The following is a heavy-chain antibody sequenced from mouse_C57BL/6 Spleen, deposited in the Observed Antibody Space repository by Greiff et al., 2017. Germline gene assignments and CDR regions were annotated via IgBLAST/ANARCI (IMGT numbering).Heavy chain of an antibody. CDR3: ARGGLYYGSFYWYFDV. D-gene: IGHD1-1*01. J-gene: IGHJ1*03. Sequence: EVKLQESGPELVKPGASVKISCKASGYSFTDYNMNWVKQSNGKSLEWIGVINPNYGTTSYNQKFKGKATLTVDQSSSTAYMQLNSLTSEDSAVYYCARGGLYYGSFYWYFDVWGTGTTVTVSS. CDR2: INPNYGTT. CDR1: GYSFTDYN. V-gene: IGHV1-39*01.